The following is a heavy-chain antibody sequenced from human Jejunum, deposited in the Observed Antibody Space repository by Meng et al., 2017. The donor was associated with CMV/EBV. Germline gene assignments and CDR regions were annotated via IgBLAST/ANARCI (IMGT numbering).Heavy chain of an antibody. J-gene: IGHJ6*02. CDR2: SNPCSSDT. D-gene: IGHD1-1*01. Sequence: YTFSNYYMHWVRQAPRQGLEWLGISNPCSSDTTYTEKFTGRVTMARDTSTSTAYMDLNSLTSDDTATYYCAKPTDVGNFYFAMDVWGQGTTVTVSS. CDR1: YTFSNYY. CDR3: AKPTDVGNFYFAMDV. V-gene: IGHV1-46*01.